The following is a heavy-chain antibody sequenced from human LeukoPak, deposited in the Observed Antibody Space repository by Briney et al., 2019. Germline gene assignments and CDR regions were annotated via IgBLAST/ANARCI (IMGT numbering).Heavy chain of an antibody. J-gene: IGHJ4*02. CDR2: IYYSGGT. V-gene: IGHV4-59*01. D-gene: IGHD5-18*01. CDR1: GGSISSYY. CDR3: ARSPWIQLWLSD. Sequence: PSETLSLTYTVSGGSISSYYWSWIRQPPGKGLEWIGYIYYSGGTNYNPSLKSRVTISVDTSKNQFSLKLSSVTAADTAVYYCARSPWIQLWLSDWGQGTLVTVSS.